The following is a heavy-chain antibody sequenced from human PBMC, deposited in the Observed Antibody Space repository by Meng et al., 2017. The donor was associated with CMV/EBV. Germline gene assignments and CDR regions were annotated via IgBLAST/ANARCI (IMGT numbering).Heavy chain of an antibody. Sequence: SLKISCAASGFTFDDYAMHWVRQAPGKGLGWVSGISWNSGSIGYADSVKGRFTISRDNAKTSLYLQMNSLRAEDTALYYCAKDKGTGKTGWGWFDPWGQGTLVTVSS. CDR1: GFTFDDYA. V-gene: IGHV3-9*01. CDR3: AKDKGTGKTGWGWFDP. J-gene: IGHJ5*02. D-gene: IGHD1/OR15-1a*01. CDR2: ISWNSGSI.